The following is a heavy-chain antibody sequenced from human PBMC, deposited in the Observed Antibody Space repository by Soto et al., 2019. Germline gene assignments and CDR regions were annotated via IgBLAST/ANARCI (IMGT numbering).Heavy chain of an antibody. J-gene: IGHJ4*02. CDR2: IWYDGSNK. CDR1: GVTFSSYG. CDR3: ASLVATIFR. V-gene: IGHV3-33*01. Sequence: GGSLRLSCAASGVTFSSYGMHWVRQAPGKGLEWVAVIWYDGSNKYYADSVKGRFTISRDNSKNTLYLQMNSLRAEDTAVYYCASLVATIFRWGQGTLVTVSS. D-gene: IGHD5-12*01.